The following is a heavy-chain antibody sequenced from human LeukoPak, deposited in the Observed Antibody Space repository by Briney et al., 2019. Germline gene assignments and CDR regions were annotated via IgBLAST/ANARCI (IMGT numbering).Heavy chain of an antibody. CDR3: ATSPRVTFFGY. Sequence: SETLSLTCTVSGGSIRSYYWSWIRQPPGKGLEWIGYIYSSGSTSYNPSLKSRVTMSVDMSKNQFSLNLRSMTAADTAVYYCATSPRVTFFGYWGRGTLVTVSS. V-gene: IGHV4-4*09. J-gene: IGHJ4*02. CDR1: GGSIRSYY. CDR2: IYSSGST. D-gene: IGHD3-16*01.